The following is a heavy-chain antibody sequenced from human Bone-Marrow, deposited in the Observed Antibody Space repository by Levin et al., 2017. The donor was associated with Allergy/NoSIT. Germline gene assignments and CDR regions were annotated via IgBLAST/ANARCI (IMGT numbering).Heavy chain of an antibody. Sequence: PGGSLRLSCAASGFTFSSYGMHWVRQAPGKGLEWVAVIWYDGSNKYYADSVKGRFTISRDNSKNTLYLQMNSLRAEDTAVYYCARDGLPITMVRGVIIRYDYGMDVWGQGTTVTVSS. CDR3: ARDGLPITMVRGVIIRYDYGMDV. CDR1: GFTFSSYG. J-gene: IGHJ6*02. CDR2: IWYDGSNK. V-gene: IGHV3-33*01. D-gene: IGHD3-10*01.